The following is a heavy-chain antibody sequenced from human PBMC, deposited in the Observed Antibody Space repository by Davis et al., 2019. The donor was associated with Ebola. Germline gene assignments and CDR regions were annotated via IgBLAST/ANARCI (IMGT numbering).Heavy chain of an antibody. CDR3: AREGHMDV. CDR1: GFIVSSNY. Sequence: PGGSLRLSCAASGFIVSSNYMNWVRQAPGKGLEWVSVIYSGGSIYYADSVKGRFTISRDKSKHTVYLQMNSLRDEDTAVYYCAREGHMDVWGQGTTVIVSS. CDR2: IYSGGSI. J-gene: IGHJ6*02. V-gene: IGHV3-53*01.